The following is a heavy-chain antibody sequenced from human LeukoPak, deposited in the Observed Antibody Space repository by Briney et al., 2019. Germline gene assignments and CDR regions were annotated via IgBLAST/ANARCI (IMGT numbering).Heavy chain of an antibody. J-gene: IGHJ4*02. V-gene: IGHV3-49*03. CDR3: TRDPLPSSSWYYPPFDY. CDR1: GFTFGDYA. D-gene: IGHD6-13*01. Sequence: GGSLRLSCTAPGFTFGDYAMSWFRQAPGKGLEWVGFIRSKAYGGTTEYAASVKGRFTISRDDSKSIAYLQMNSLKTEDTAVYYCTRDPLPSSSWYYPPFDYWGQGTLVTVSS. CDR2: IRSKAYGGTT.